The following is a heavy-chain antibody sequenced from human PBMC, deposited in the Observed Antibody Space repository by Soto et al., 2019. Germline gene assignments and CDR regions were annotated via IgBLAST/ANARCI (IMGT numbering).Heavy chain of an antibody. CDR2: VYHTGNT. CDR3: AREQYNWKL. CDR1: GVSITPYY. D-gene: IGHD1-20*01. J-gene: IGHJ4*02. V-gene: IGHV4-59*01. Sequence: PSETLSLTCTVSGVSITPYYWTWIRHPPGKGLEWIGYVYHTGNTYYNPSLKSRVTISLDTSRNQVSLRLKSVTAADTAVYYCAREQYNWKLWGQGTLVTDSS.